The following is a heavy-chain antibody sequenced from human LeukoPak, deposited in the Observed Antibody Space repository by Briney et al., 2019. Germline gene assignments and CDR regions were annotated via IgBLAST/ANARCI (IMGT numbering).Heavy chain of an antibody. Sequence: PSETLSLTCAVYGGSFSGYYWSWIRQPPGKGLKWIGEINHSGSTNYNPSLKSRVTISVDTSKNQFSLKLSSVTAADTAVYYCARHWGDYGRPYWFDPWGQGTLVTVSS. CDR3: ARHWGDYGRPYWFDP. CDR2: INHSGST. D-gene: IGHD4-17*01. CDR1: GGSFSGYY. V-gene: IGHV4-34*01. J-gene: IGHJ5*02.